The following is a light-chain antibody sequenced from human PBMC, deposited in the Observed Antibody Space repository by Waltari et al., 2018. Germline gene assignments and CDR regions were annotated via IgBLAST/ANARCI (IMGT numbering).Light chain of an antibody. CDR2: HAS. Sequence: DPQLNQSPSSLSASAGDRVTITCRASQDISSYLAWYQQKPGKVPKLLIYHASTLQSGVPSRFSGSGSGTDFTLTISSLQPEDVATYYCQMGQTFGQGTKVEIK. J-gene: IGKJ1*01. CDR3: QMGQT. V-gene: IGKV1-27*01. CDR1: QDISSY.